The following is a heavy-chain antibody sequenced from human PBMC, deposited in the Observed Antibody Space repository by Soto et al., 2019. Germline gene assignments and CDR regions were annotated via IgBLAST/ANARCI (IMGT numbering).Heavy chain of an antibody. D-gene: IGHD5-12*01. J-gene: IGHJ4*02. V-gene: IGHV1-3*01. CDR1: GYTFTNYA. Sequence: LKVSCKASGYTFTNYAMHWVRQAPGQRLEWMGWINAGNGNTKYSQKFQGRVTITSDTSASTAYMELSSLRSEDTAVYYCARVSGYYFLDYWGQGTLVTVSS. CDR2: INAGNGNT. CDR3: ARVSGYYFLDY.